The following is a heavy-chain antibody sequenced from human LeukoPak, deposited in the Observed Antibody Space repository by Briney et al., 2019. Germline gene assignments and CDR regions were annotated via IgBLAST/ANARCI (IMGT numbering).Heavy chain of an antibody. J-gene: IGHJ5*02. V-gene: IGHV4-59*08. CDR2: IYYSGIT. D-gene: IGHD3-10*01. CDR3: ARLGDGRFGELLRGWFDP. Sequence: SETLSLTCTVTGDSISTYYSSWIRQSPGKGLEWIGYIYYSGITKYSPSLKSRVTMSVDTSKNQFSLKLSSVTAADTAVYYCARLGDGRFGELLRGWFDPWGQGTLVTVSS. CDR1: GDSISTYY.